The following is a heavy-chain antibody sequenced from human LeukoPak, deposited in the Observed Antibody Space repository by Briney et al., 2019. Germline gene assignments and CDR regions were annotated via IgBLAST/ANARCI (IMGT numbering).Heavy chain of an antibody. V-gene: IGHV4-34*01. CDR3: ARTDDSSGYYPFDY. J-gene: IGHJ4*02. CDR1: GGSFSGYY. D-gene: IGHD3-22*01. Sequence: SETLSLTCAVYGGSFSGYYWSWIRQPPGKGLEWIGEIDHSGSTNYNPSLKSRVTISVDTSKNQFSLKLSSVTAADTAVYYCARTDDSSGYYPFDYWGQGTLVTVSS. CDR2: IDHSGST.